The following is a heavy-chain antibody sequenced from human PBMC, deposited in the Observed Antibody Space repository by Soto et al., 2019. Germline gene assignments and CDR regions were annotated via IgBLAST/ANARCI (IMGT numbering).Heavy chain of an antibody. Sequence: PSETLSLTCTVSGGSISSYYWSWIRQPPGKGLEWIGYIYYSGGTNYNPSLKSRVTISVDTSKNQFSLKLSSVTAADTAVYYCASQHYYDSSGYYVVYWGQGTLVTVSS. D-gene: IGHD3-22*01. V-gene: IGHV4-59*08. CDR1: GGSISSYY. CDR3: ASQHYYDSSGYYVVY. CDR2: IYYSGGT. J-gene: IGHJ4*02.